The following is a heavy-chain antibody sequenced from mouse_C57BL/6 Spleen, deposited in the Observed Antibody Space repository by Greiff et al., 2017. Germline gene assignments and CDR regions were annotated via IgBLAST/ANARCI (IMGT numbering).Heavy chain of an antibody. D-gene: IGHD1-1*01. J-gene: IGHJ1*03. CDR2: IGPGSGST. V-gene: IGHV1-77*01. CDR1: GYTFTDYY. Sequence: QVQLQHSGAELVKPGASVKISCKASGYTFTDYYINWVKQRPGQGLEWIGKIGPGSGSTYYNEKFKGKATLTADKSSSTAYMQLSSLTSEDSAVYFCARDYYYGSSPYWYFDVWGTGTTVTVSS. CDR3: ARDYYYGSSPYWYFDV.